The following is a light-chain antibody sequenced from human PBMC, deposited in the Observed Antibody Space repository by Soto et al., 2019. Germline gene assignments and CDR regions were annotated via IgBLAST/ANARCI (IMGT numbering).Light chain of an antibody. CDR3: TSYASGSSHVV. Sequence: QSALTQPASVSGSPGQSITLSCTGTSRDIGVYDYVSWYQRHPGKAPKLIIYDVNNRPSGVSNHFSGSKSGNTASLTISGLQAEEEANYYCTSYASGSSHVVFGGGTKLTVL. CDR2: DVN. CDR1: SRDIGVYDY. V-gene: IGLV2-14*01. J-gene: IGLJ2*01.